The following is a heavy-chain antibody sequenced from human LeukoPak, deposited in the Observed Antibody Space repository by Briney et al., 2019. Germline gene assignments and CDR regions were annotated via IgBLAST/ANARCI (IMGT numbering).Heavy chain of an antibody. J-gene: IGHJ4*02. D-gene: IGHD3-22*01. CDR1: GFTFSSYV. CDR3: AKDAHYYDSSGYYPFTFDY. V-gene: IGHV3-23*01. CDR2: ISGSGGSA. Sequence: GGSLRLSCAASGFTFSSYVMSWVRQAPGKGLEWVSAISGSGGSAYYADSVKGRFTISRDNSKNTLYLQMNSLRAEDTAVYYCAKDAHYYDSSGYYPFTFDYWGQGTLVTVSP.